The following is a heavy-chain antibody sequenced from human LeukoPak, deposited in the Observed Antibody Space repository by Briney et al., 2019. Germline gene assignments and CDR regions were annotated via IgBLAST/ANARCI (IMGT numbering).Heavy chain of an antibody. CDR2: IWFDGSNK. D-gene: IGHD3-10*01. CDR1: GFTFSIYG. J-gene: IGHJ6*02. CDR3: ARANYGSGSNYYYGLDV. Sequence: GGSLRLSCGASGFTFSIYGMHWVRQAPGKGAEWVAVIWFDGSNKYYADSVKGRFTISRDNSKNTLYLQINSLRAEDTAVYYCARANYGSGSNYYYGLDVWGQGTTVTVSS. V-gene: IGHV3-33*01.